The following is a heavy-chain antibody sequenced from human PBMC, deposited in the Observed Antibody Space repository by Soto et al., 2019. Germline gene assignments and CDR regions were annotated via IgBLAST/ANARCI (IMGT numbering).Heavy chain of an antibody. V-gene: IGHV4-31*03. J-gene: IGHJ4*02. D-gene: IGHD5-12*01. CDR2: IYYSGSA. CDR3: AREGSYSAYNFAHGIQLWSFDF. Sequence: SETLSLTCTVSRGSISSGGYYWSWVRQQPWKGLEWIGYIYYSGSAFYNPSLRSRVTMSVDTSKNQFSLTLSSVTAADTAVYYCAREGSYSAYNFAHGIQLWSFDFWGQGALVTVSS. CDR1: RGSISSGGYY.